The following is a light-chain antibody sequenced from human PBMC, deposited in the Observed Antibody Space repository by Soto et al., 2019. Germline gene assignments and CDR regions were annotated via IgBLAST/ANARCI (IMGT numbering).Light chain of an antibody. V-gene: IGLV1-44*01. Sequence: QSVLTHPPSTSGTPGQRVTFSCSGGSSNIGSNTVNWYQHLPGTAPKLLIYSNTQRPSGIPDRLSGSKTGTSASLAVSGLQSDDEADYYCAAWDDTLTGYVFGTGTKVTV. CDR3: AAWDDTLTGYV. CDR2: SNT. CDR1: SSNIGSNT. J-gene: IGLJ1*01.